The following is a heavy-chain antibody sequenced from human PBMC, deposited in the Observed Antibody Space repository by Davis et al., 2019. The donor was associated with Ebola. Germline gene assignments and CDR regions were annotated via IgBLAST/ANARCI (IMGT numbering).Heavy chain of an antibody. CDR1: GFTFSSYW. Sequence: PGGSLRLSCAASGFTFSSYWMSWVRQAPGKGLEWVANIKQDGSEKYYVDSVKGRFTISRDNAKNSLYLQMNSLRAEDTAVYYCARRQRDMITFGGVIVNWGQGTLVTASS. D-gene: IGHD3-16*02. J-gene: IGHJ4*02. V-gene: IGHV3-7*01. CDR2: IKQDGSEK. CDR3: ARRQRDMITFGGVIVN.